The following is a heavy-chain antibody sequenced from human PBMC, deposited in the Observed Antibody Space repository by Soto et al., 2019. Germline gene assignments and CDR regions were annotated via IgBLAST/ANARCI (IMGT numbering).Heavy chain of an antibody. CDR3: ARGRLQPFHX. CDR2: IYSGGST. J-gene: IGHJ4*02. Sequence: GGSLRLSCAASGFTVSSSYMSWVRQAPGKGLEWVSFIYSGGSTYYADSVKGRFTISRENSKNTLYLQMNSLRAEDTAVYYCARGRLQPFHXWGQGTLVTVSX. CDR1: GFTVSSSY. V-gene: IGHV3-53*01. D-gene: IGHD5-12*01.